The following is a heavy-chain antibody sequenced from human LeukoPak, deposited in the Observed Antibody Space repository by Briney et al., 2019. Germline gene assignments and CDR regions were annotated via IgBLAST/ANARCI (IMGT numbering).Heavy chain of an antibody. CDR1: GYTFTGYY. Sequence: ASVKVSCKASGYTFTGYYMHWVRQAPGQGLEWTGWINPNSGGTNYAQKFQGRVTMTRDTSISTAYMELSRLRSDDTAIYYCAKDGGRGFNYGLYYFDHWGQGTLVTVSS. D-gene: IGHD5-18*01. CDR3: AKDGGRGFNYGLYYFDH. V-gene: IGHV1-2*02. CDR2: INPNSGGT. J-gene: IGHJ4*02.